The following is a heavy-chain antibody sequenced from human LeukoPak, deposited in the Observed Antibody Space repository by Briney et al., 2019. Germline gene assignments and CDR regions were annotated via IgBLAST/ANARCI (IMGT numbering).Heavy chain of an antibody. CDR1: GYTFTSYG. J-gene: IGHJ6*03. D-gene: IGHD5-18*01. CDR3: VRDHGYSYGNYYYYMDV. Sequence: ASVKVSCKASGYTFTSYGISWVRQAPGQGLEWMGWISAYNGNTNYAQKLQGRVTMTTDTSTSTAYMELRSLRSDDTAVYYCVRDHGYSYGNYYYYMDVWGKGTTVTVSS. CDR2: ISAYNGNT. V-gene: IGHV1-18*01.